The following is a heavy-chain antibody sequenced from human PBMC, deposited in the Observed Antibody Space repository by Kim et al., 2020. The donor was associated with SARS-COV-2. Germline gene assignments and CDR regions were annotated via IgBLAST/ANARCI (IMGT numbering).Heavy chain of an antibody. V-gene: IGHV4-39*01. CDR2: IYYSGST. D-gene: IGHD1-26*01. Sequence: SETLSLTCTVSGGSISSSSYYWGWIRQPPGKGLEWIGSIYYSGSTYYNPSLKSRVTISVDTSKNQFSLKLSSVTAADTAVYYCARQGYSGSYGVYYYGMDVWGQGTTVTVSS. J-gene: IGHJ6*02. CDR1: GGSISSSSYY. CDR3: ARQGYSGSYGVYYYGMDV.